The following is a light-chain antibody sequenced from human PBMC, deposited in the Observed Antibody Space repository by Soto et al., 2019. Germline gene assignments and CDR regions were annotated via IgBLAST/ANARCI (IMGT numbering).Light chain of an antibody. CDR2: AAS. CDR1: QSISSY. V-gene: IGKV1-39*01. CDR3: QQSYSIPWT. Sequence: DIQMTQSPSSLSASVGDRVTITCRASQSISSYLNWYQQKPGKAPKLLIYAASSLQSGVPSRFSGSGSGTDFTLTISSLQPEDFATYYSQQSYSIPWTFGQGTKVEIK. J-gene: IGKJ1*01.